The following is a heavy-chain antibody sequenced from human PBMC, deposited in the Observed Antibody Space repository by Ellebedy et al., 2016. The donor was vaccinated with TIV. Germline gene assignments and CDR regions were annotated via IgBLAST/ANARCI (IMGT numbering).Heavy chain of an antibody. V-gene: IGHV4-4*07. CDR1: GGSISSYY. Sequence: GSLRLXCTVSGGSISSYYWSWIRQPAGKGLEWIGRIYTSGSTNYNPSLKSRVTMSVDTSKNQFSLKLSSVTAADTAVYYCARVIGHSLDYWGQGTLVTVSS. CDR2: IYTSGST. J-gene: IGHJ4*02. CDR3: ARVIGHSLDY.